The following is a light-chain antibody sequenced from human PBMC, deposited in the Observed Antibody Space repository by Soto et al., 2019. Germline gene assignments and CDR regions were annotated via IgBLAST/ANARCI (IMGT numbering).Light chain of an antibody. CDR2: GAS. J-gene: IGKJ1*01. CDR3: QQYGSSPWT. V-gene: IGKV3-20*01. CDR1: QSVSSSY. Sequence: NVVTQSPCTLSLSPGERATLSCRASQSVSSSYLAWYQQKPGQAPRLLIYGASSRATGIPDRFSGSGSGTDFTLTISRLEPEDFAVYYCQQYGSSPWTFGQGTKVDIK.